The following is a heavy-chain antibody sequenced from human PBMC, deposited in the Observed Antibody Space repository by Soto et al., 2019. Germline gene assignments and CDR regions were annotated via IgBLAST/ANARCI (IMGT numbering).Heavy chain of an antibody. CDR3: AKGRGGSGSLTPRVDF. D-gene: IGHD3-10*01. Sequence: EVQLLESGGGLVQPGGSLRLSCAASGFTFNNYAMTWVRQAPGKGLEWVSAISGGGDTTSYADSVKARVTVSRDGSKNTLYLQMSSLRAEDTALYYCAKGRGGSGSLTPRVDFWGQGTLVTVSS. V-gene: IGHV3-23*01. J-gene: IGHJ4*02. CDR2: ISGGGDTT. CDR1: GFTFNNYA.